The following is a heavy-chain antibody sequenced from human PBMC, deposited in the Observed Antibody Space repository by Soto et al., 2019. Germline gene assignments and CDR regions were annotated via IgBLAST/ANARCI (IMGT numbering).Heavy chain of an antibody. Sequence: TGGSLRLSCAASGFTFSSYSMNWVRQAPGKGLEWVSSITSSSSYIYYADSVKGRFTISRDNAKNSLYLQMNSLRAEDTAVYYCTRRGGYSYYFDYWGQGTLVTVSS. CDR3: TRRGGYSYYFDY. D-gene: IGHD5-18*01. CDR2: ITSSSSYI. V-gene: IGHV3-21*01. CDR1: GFTFSSYS. J-gene: IGHJ4*02.